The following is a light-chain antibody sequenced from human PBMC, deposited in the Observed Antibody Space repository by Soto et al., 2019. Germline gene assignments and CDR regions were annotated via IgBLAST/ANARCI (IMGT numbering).Light chain of an antibody. Sequence: ILLTQSPSPLSASVGDRVTITCRASQDISSYLAWYQQKPGRAPKLLIYDADTLQSGVPSRFSSSGSGTDFTLTISSLQPEDFATYYCQQLNSYPYTFGQGTKLEIK. CDR3: QQLNSYPYT. V-gene: IGKV1-9*01. CDR1: QDISSY. J-gene: IGKJ2*01. CDR2: DAD.